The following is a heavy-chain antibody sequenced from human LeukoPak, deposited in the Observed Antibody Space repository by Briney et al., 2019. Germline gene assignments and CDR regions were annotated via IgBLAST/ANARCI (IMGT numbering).Heavy chain of an antibody. V-gene: IGHV3-23*01. CDR3: ANQKSYCYYGMDV. CDR2: ISGSGGST. CDR1: GFTFSSYA. Sequence: GASLRLSCAASGFTFSSYAMSWVRQAPGKGLEWVSAISGSGGSTYYADSVKGRFTISRDNSKNTLYLQMNSLRAEDTAVYYCANQKSYCYYGMDVWGQGTTVTVSS. J-gene: IGHJ6*02.